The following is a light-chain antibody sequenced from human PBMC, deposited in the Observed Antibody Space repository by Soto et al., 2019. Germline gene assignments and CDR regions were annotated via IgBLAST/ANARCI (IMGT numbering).Light chain of an antibody. J-gene: IGKJ5*01. Sequence: EIVLTQSPATLSLSPGERATLSCRASSSIGYYLAWYQQKPGQAPRLLIYDAANRATGIPARFSGGGSGTDFTLTISSLAREDFAVYYCQHRSSWPLTFGQGTRLEV. CDR2: DAA. CDR3: QHRSSWPLT. CDR1: SSIGYY. V-gene: IGKV3-11*01.